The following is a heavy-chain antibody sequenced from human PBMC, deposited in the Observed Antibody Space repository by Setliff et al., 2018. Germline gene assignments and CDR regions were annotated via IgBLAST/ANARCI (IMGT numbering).Heavy chain of an antibody. J-gene: IGHJ6*02. D-gene: IGHD6-13*01. V-gene: IGHV4-39*07. Sequence: KASETLSLTCTVSGCSISGRLYYWGWIRHPPGKGLEWIGTIYYSGSTYYNPSLKSRVTISVDTSKNQFSLKLSSVTAADTAVYYCARVSMLAAAGYYSYYYGMDVWGQGTTVTVSS. CDR1: GCSISGRLYY. CDR3: ARVSMLAAAGYYSYYYGMDV. CDR2: IYYSGST.